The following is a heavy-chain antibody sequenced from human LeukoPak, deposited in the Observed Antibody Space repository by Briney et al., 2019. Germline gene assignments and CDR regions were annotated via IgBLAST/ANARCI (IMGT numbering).Heavy chain of an antibody. CDR2: ISGGGGST. V-gene: IGHV3-23*01. CDR3: ARSDYYDN. CDR1: GFTVSSYA. J-gene: IGHJ4*02. Sequence: GGSLRLSCAASGFTVSSYAMSWVRQAPGKGLEWVSGISGGGGSTYYADSVKGRFTISRDNSKNTLYLQVDSLRAEDTAVYYCARSDYYDNWGQGTLVTVSS.